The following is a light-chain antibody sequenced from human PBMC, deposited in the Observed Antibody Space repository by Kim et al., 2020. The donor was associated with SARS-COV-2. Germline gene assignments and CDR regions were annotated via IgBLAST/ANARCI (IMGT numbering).Light chain of an antibody. V-gene: IGLV2-14*04. Sequence: INRTRPRGDIGRHYYACWYQQHPGHAPILIIYDNNHRPSGLAQRFSGSKSGNTASLTIAGPQAEEEADYYCNPDSSSSTHWVFGGGTQLTVL. CDR3: NPDSSSSTHWV. J-gene: IGLJ3*02. CDR1: RGDIGRHYY. CDR2: DNN.